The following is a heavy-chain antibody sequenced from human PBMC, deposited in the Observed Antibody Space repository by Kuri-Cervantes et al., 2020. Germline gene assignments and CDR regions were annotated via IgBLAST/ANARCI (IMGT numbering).Heavy chain of an antibody. CDR1: GYTSTTYY. V-gene: IGHV1-46*01. CDR2: INPSGGST. D-gene: IGHD1-26*01. Sequence: ASVKVSCKASGYTSTTYYMHWVRQAPGQGLEWMGIINPSGGSTTYAQKFQGRVTMTRDTSTSTVYMELSSLRSEDTAVYYCAREGGASEYYFDSWGQGTLVTVSS. J-gene: IGHJ4*02. CDR3: AREGGASEYYFDS.